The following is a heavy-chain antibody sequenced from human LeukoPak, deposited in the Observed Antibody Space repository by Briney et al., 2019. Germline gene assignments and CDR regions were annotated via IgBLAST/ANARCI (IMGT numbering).Heavy chain of an antibody. CDR2: MNPNSGNT. CDR3: AGGYCSGGSCRYYYYGMDV. J-gene: IGHJ6*02. D-gene: IGHD2-15*01. CDR1: GYTFTSYG. Sequence: GASVKVSCKTSGYTFTSYGISWVRQATGQGLEWMGWMNPNSGNTGYAQKFQGRVTMTRNTSISTAYMELSSLRSEDTAVYYCAGGYCSGGSCRYYYYGMDVWGQGTTVTVSS. V-gene: IGHV1-8*01.